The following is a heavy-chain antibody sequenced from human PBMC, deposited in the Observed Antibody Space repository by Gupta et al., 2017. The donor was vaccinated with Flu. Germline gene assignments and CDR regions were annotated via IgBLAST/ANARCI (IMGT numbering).Heavy chain of an antibody. CDR2: ISSSSSYI. J-gene: IGHJ4*02. V-gene: IGHV3-21*01. CDR3: ARVAGALRYFDWLSQVDY. D-gene: IGHD3-9*01. CDR1: GFTFSSYS. Sequence: EVQLVESGGGLVKPGGSLRLSCAASGFTFSSYSMNWVRQAPGKGLEWVSSISSSSSYIYYADSVKGRFTISRDNAKNSLYLQMNSLRAEDTAVYYCARVAGALRYFDWLSQVDYWGQGTLVTVSS.